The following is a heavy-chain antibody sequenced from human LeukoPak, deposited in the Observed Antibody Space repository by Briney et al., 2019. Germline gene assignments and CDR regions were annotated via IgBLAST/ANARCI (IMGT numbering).Heavy chain of an antibody. D-gene: IGHD3-22*01. CDR2: ISGSGSSI. J-gene: IGHJ4*02. V-gene: IGHV3-48*01. CDR1: GFTFSTYS. Sequence: GSLRLXCAASGFTFSTYSMNWVRQAPGKGLEWVSYISGSGSSIYYAESVKGRFTISRDNAKNSLYLQMNSLRAEDTAVYYCAREFVDSSFDFWGQGTLVTVSS. CDR3: AREFVDSSFDF.